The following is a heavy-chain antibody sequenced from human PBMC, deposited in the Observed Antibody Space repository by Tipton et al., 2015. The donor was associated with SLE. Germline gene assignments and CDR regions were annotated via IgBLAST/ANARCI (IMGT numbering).Heavy chain of an antibody. V-gene: IGHV4-61*02. J-gene: IGHJ4*02. CDR2: ISNSGSS. Sequence: TLSLTCSVSGGSVTSGSYYWSWIRQPAGKGLEWIGRISNSGSSSYNPSLKSRVSISVDKYRNQFFLQLTSVTAADTAVYYCARVSSSTRYSFPFDFWGQGSLVTVSS. CDR3: ARVSSSTRYSFPFDF. D-gene: IGHD2-21*01. CDR1: GGSVTSGSYY.